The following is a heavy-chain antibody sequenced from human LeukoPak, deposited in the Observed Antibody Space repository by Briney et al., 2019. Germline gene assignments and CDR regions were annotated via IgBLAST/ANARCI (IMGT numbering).Heavy chain of an antibody. D-gene: IGHD2-2*01. CDR1: GYTFTGYY. CDR3: ARDIVPAATDAFDI. V-gene: IGHV1-2*02. CDR2: INPNSGGT. J-gene: IGHJ3*02. Sequence: GASVKVSCKASGYTFTGYYMHWVRQAPGQGLEWMGWINPNSGGTNYAQKFQGRFTMTRDTSISTAYMELSRLRSDDTAVYYCARDIVPAATDAFDIWGQGTMVTVSS.